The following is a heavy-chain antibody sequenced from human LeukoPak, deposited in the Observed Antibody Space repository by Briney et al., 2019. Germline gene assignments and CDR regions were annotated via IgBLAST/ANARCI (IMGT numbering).Heavy chain of an antibody. D-gene: IGHD3-10*02. Sequence: GGSLGLSCAASGFTFSSYEMNWVRQAPGKGLEWVSYISSSGSTIYYADSVKGRFTISRDNAKNSLYLQMNSLRAEDTAVYYCASPYYVSSGFDYWGQGTLVTVSS. V-gene: IGHV3-48*03. J-gene: IGHJ4*02. CDR2: ISSSGSTI. CDR1: GFTFSSYE. CDR3: ASPYYVSSGFDY.